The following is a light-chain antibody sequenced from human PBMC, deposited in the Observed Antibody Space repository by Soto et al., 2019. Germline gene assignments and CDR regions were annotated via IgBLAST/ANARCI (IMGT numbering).Light chain of an antibody. Sequence: QSVVTQPASVSGSPGQSISISCTGTSSDIGDYNFVSWYQHHPGKAPKVIIYEVSNRPSGVSHCFAGSKSGNTASLTISGLQTEDEADYYCSSYKYDTVIPFVFGSGTKVTVL. CDR3: SSYKYDTVIPFV. J-gene: IGLJ1*01. CDR1: SSDIGDYNF. CDR2: EVS. V-gene: IGLV2-14*01.